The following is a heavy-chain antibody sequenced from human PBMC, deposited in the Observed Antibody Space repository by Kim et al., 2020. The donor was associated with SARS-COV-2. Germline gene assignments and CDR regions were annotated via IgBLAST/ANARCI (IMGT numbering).Heavy chain of an antibody. CDR3: ARAPPDYGDPRFDP. Sequence: PSLKSRVTISVDTSKNQFSLKLSSVTAADTAVYYCARAPPDYGDPRFDPWGQGTLVTVSS. D-gene: IGHD4-17*01. V-gene: IGHV4-30-2*05. J-gene: IGHJ5*02.